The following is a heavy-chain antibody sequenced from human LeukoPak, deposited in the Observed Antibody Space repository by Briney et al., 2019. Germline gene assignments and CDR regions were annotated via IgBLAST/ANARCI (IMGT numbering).Heavy chain of an antibody. CDR1: GYTFTGYY. CDR3: ARNFDMKGFDP. V-gene: IGHV1-2*02. D-gene: IGHD3-9*01. CDR2: INSDSGFT. Sequence: ASVKVSCKASGYTFTGYYMNWVRQAPGQGLEWMGWINSDSGFTKYAQKFQGRVTMTRDTSITTVYVDLTRLTSDDTAVYYCARNFDMKGFDPWGQGTLVTVSS. J-gene: IGHJ5*02.